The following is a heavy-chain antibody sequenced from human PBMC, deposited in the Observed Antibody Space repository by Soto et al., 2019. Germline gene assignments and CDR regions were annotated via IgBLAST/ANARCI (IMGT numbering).Heavy chain of an antibody. Sequence: SETLSLTCTVSGGSTSSYYWSWIRQPPGKGLEWIGYIYYSGSTNYNPSLKSRVTISVDTSKNQFSLKLSSVTAADTAVYYCAGRASSGYYFDYWGQGTLVTVSS. D-gene: IGHD3-22*01. CDR1: GGSTSSYY. V-gene: IGHV4-59*01. J-gene: IGHJ4*02. CDR2: IYYSGST. CDR3: AGRASSGYYFDY.